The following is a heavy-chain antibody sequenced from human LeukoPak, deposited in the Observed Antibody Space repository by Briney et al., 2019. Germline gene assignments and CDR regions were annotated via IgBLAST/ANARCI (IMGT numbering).Heavy chain of an antibody. CDR2: MYPGDSDT. J-gene: IGHJ4*02. CDR3: ARLYGAYGKPYFDY. V-gene: IGHV5-51*01. CDR1: GYTFSSYW. D-gene: IGHD5-12*01. Sequence: KPGESLRISCKGSGYTFSSYWIVWVRQMPGKGLDWMGIMYPGDSDTRYSPSFQGQVTISVDKSISTAYLQWSSLKASDTAMYYCARLYGAYGKPYFDYWGQGTLVTVSS.